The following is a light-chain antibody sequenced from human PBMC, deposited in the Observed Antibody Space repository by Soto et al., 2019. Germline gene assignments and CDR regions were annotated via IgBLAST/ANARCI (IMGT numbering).Light chain of an antibody. CDR2: DVS. Sequence: QSALTQPASVSGSPGQPITISCTGTSSDVGGYNYVSWYQQHPGKAPKLMIYDVSNRPSGVSNRFSGSKSGNTASLTISGLQAEDEADYYCSSYTSSSTLFGNGTKVTVL. V-gene: IGLV2-14*01. CDR1: SSDVGGYNY. J-gene: IGLJ1*01. CDR3: SSYTSSSTL.